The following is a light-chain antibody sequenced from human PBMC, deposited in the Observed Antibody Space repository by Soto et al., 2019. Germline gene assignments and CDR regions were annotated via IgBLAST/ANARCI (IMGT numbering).Light chain of an antibody. CDR1: DNIAKY. J-gene: IGKJ1*01. CDR3: QESYSAPPWT. CDR2: AAT. Sequence: DIQTTQSPSSLSASVGDRVTITCRTSDNIAKYLNWYQQKPGQAPKVLIVAATNLQSGVPTRFSGSGFGTDFTLTINKLQPEDFATYYCQESYSAPPWTFGQGTKVEVK. V-gene: IGKV1-39*01.